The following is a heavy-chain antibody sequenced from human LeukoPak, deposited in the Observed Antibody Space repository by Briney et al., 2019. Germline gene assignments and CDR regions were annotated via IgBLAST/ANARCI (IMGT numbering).Heavy chain of an antibody. Sequence: GESLKISCKGSGYIFSSYWIGWVRQMPGEGLEWMGIIYSGDSDVRYSPSFQGQVTISVDRSINTAYLQWSSLKASDTAMYYCAGGDCYGSCSSYNHFDYWGQGTLVTVSS. CDR2: IYSGDSDV. CDR3: AGGDCYGSCSSYNHFDY. CDR1: GYIFSSYW. D-gene: IGHD3-10*01. V-gene: IGHV5-51*01. J-gene: IGHJ4*02.